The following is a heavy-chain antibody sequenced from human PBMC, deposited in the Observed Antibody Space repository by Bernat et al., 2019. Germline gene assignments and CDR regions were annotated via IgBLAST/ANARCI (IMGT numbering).Heavy chain of an antibody. D-gene: IGHD2-15*01. J-gene: IGHJ5*02. CDR1: GFTLSNAW. Sequence: EVQLLESGGGLVNPGGSLRLSCAASGFTLSNAWMTWVRQAPGKGLEWVGRIKSKTAGGTTDYAAPVKGRFTISRDDSRNTLSLQMNSLKTEDTAVYYCFMGVVVVGKRFDPWGQGTLVTVSS. V-gene: IGHV3-15*07. CDR3: FMGVVVVGKRFDP. CDR2: IKSKTAGGTT.